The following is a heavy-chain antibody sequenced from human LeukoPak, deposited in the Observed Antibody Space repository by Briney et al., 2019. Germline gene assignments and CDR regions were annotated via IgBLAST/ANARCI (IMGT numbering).Heavy chain of an antibody. J-gene: IGHJ2*01. Sequence: PSETLSLTCTVSGGSISSYYWSWIRQPPGKGLEWIGYIYTSGSTNCNPSLKSRVTISVDTSKNQFSLKLSSVTAADTAVYYCARHRPYGDSPRGWYFDLWGRGTLVTVSS. CDR1: GGSISSYY. CDR3: ARHRPYGDSPRGWYFDL. V-gene: IGHV4-4*09. CDR2: IYTSGST. D-gene: IGHD4-17*01.